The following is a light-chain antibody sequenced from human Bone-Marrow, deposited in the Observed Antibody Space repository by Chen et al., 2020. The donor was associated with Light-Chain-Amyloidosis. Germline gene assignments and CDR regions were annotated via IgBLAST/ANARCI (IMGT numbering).Light chain of an antibody. CDR3: QQYYSAPLT. V-gene: IGKV4-1*01. CDR2: WAS. Sequence: DIVMTQSPDSLAVSLGERATINCKSSQNLLYHSNNKNYMAWYQQKAGQPPKLLIKWASIRKSGVPDRFSGSGSGTDFTLTISSLQSEDVAVYYCQQYYSAPLTLGPGTKVEIK. CDR1: QNLLYHSNNKNY. J-gene: IGKJ3*01.